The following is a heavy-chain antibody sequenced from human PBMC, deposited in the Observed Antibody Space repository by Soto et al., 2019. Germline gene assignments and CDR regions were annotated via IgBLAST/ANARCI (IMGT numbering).Heavy chain of an antibody. J-gene: IGHJ2*01. V-gene: IGHV1-69*05. D-gene: IGHD5-12*01. CDR3: ASHMATSTIGRWYFDL. CDR1: GGTFSSYA. CDR2: IIPIFGTA. Sequence: QVQLVQSGAEVKKPGSSVKVSCKASGGTFSSYAISWVRQAPGQGLEWMGGIIPIFGTANYAQKFQGRVTSTXXEXTXXACMELSSLRSEDTAVYYCASHMATSTIGRWYFDLWGRGTLVTVSS.